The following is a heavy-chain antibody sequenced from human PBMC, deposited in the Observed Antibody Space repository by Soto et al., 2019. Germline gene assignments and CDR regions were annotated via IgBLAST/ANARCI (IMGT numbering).Heavy chain of an antibody. CDR1: GFTFSSYS. J-gene: IGHJ3*02. Sequence: GGSLRLSCAASGFTFSSYSMYWVRQAPGKGLEWVSSISSSSSYIYYADSVKGRFTISRDNAKNSLYLQMNSLRAEDTAVYYCARDSAGDPGSGDIVVVPAASAFDIWGQGTMVTVSS. CDR2: ISSSSSYI. V-gene: IGHV3-21*01. CDR3: ARDSAGDPGSGDIVVVPAASAFDI. D-gene: IGHD2-2*01.